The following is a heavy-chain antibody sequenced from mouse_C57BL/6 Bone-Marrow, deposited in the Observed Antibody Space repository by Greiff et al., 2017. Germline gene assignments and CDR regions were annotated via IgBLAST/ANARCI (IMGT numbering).Heavy chain of an antibody. D-gene: IGHD2-1*01. J-gene: IGHJ4*01. CDR1: GFTFSSYG. CDR2: ISSGGSYT. Sequence: EVKLVESGGDLVKPGGSLKLSCAASGFTFSSYGMSWVRQTPDKRLEWVATISSGGSYTYYPDSVKGRFTISRDNAKNTLYLQMSSLKSEDTAMYYCARRHLLDGYYAMDYWGQGTSVTVSS. V-gene: IGHV5-6*02. CDR3: ARRHLLDGYYAMDY.